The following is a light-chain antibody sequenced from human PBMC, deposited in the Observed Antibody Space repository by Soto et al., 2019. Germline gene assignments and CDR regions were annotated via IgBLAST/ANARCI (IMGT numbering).Light chain of an antibody. CDR1: HNIGIY. V-gene: IGKV1-39*01. CDR2: ATS. J-gene: IGKJ2*01. Sequence: DIQMTQSPSSLSASVGHIFTITCRASHNIGIYLNWYQQKTGQAPKVLIYATSKLHNGVPSRFSGGGSGTELTLTISSMKNEDFETYYCQQANSFTYTFGQGTKVDIK. CDR3: QQANSFTYT.